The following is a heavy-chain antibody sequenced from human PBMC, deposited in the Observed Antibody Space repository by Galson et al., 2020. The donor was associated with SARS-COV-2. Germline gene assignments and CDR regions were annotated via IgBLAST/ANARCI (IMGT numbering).Heavy chain of an antibody. V-gene: IGHV4-59*01. CDR1: GGPISSYY. D-gene: IGHD2-2*01. J-gene: IGHJ5*02. Sequence: ETSETLSLTCNVPGGPISSYYWSWTRQPPGKGLEWIGYIYNSGSTNYNPTLKSRVTTAVDTTKNKFSLKLSPVTAADTAVYYCARGLGYCSSTGCFNWFEPWGQGTLVTVSS. CDR3: ARGLGYCSSTGCFNWFEP. CDR2: IYNSGST.